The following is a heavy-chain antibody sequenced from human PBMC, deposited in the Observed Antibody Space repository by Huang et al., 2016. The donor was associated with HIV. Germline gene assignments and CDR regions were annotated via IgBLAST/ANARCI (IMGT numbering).Heavy chain of an antibody. J-gene: IGHJ4*02. Sequence: QITLKEAGPTLVTPTQTPTLTCTFSGFSLSTSGVGVGWVRQPPGKALEWLALIYWDDDKRYRPSLKSMLNITKDTSKNQVVLTMTNMDPVDTATYYCAHWNYYVWGSYRYYFDYWGQGTLVTVSS. CDR1: GFSLSTSGVG. CDR2: IYWDDDK. D-gene: IGHD3-16*02. CDR3: AHWNYYVWGSYRYYFDY. V-gene: IGHV2-5*02.